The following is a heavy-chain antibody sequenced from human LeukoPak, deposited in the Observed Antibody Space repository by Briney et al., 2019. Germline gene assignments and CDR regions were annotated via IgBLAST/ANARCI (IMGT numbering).Heavy chain of an antibody. V-gene: IGHV1-69*05. CDR1: GGTFSSYA. CDR3: ARDAAYCGGDCYSDAFDI. CDR2: IIPIFGTA. D-gene: IGHD2-21*02. J-gene: IGHJ3*02. Sequence: GASVKVSCKASGGTFSSYATSWVRQAPGQGLEWMGGIIPIFGTANYAQKFQGRVTITTDESTSTAYMGLSSLRSADTAVYYCARDAAYCGGDCYSDAFDIWGQGTMVTVSS.